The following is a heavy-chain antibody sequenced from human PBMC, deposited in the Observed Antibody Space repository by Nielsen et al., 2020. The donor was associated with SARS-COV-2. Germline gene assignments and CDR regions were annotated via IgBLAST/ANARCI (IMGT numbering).Heavy chain of an antibody. CDR2: INSDGSST. CDR1: GFTFSSYW. V-gene: IGHV3-74*01. D-gene: IGHD6-13*01. CDR3: ARVRVREQLVDDDAFDI. J-gene: IGHJ3*02. Sequence: GESLKISCAASGFTFSSYWMHWVRQAPGKGLVWVSRINSDGSSTSYADSVKGRFTISRDNAKNTLYLQMNSLRAEDMAVYYCARVRVREQLVDDDAFDIWGQGTMVTVSS.